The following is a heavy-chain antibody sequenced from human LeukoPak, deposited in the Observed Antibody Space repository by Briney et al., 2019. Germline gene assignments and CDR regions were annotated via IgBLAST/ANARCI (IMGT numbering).Heavy chain of an antibody. V-gene: IGHV1-18*01. Sequence: GASVKVSCKASGYTFTSYGISWVRQAPGQGLEWMGWISAYNGNTNYAQKLQGRVTMTTDTSTSTAYMELRSLRSDDTAVYYCARVSMTDYYDSSGYDFIYWGQGTLVTVSS. CDR3: ARVSMTDYYDSSGYDFIY. CDR1: GYTFTSYG. CDR2: ISAYNGNT. J-gene: IGHJ4*02. D-gene: IGHD3-22*01.